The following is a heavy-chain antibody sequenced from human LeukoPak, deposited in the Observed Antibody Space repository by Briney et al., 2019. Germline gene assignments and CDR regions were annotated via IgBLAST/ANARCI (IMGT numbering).Heavy chain of an antibody. V-gene: IGHV1-46*01. D-gene: IGHD6-13*01. CDR3: ARDFPLYSSSWYYFDY. Sequence: ASVKVSCKASGYTFTSYYMHWVRQAPGQGLEWMGIINPSGGSTSYARKFQGRVTMTRDTSTSTVYMELSSLRSEDTAVYYCARDFPLYSSSWYYFDYWGQGTLVTVSS. CDR1: GYTFTSYY. CDR2: INPSGGST. J-gene: IGHJ4*02.